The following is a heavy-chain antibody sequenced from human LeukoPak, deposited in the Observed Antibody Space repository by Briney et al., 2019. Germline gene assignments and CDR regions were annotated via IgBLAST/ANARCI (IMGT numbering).Heavy chain of an antibody. CDR2: FDPEDGET. D-gene: IGHD6-19*01. CDR3: ATVRGSGWRMDY. Sequence: ASVKVSCKVSGYTLTELSMHWVRQAPGKGLEWMGGFDPEDGETIYAQKFQGRVAMTEDTSTDTAYMELSSLRPEDTAVYYCATVRGSGWRMDYWGQGTLVTVSS. J-gene: IGHJ4*02. V-gene: IGHV1-24*01. CDR1: GYTLTELS.